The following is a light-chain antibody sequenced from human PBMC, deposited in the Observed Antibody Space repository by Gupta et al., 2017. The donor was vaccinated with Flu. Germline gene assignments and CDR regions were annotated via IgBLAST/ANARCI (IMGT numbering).Light chain of an antibody. J-gene: IGKJ2*01. CDR3: QQYSSCPLT. CDR1: QSLSSC. V-gene: IGKV3-11*01. CDR2: NTS. Sequence: EIVLPQSPATLSLSPGERATLTCRASQSLSSCLAWYQQIPGKAPRLVMYNTSNRATGIPSRFSGSGSGTEFTLTISSLQPDDFAAYYCQQYSSCPLTFGQGTKLEIK.